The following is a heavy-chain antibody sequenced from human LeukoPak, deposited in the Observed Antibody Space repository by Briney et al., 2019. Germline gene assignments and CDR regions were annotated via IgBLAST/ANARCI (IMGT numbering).Heavy chain of an antibody. J-gene: IGHJ5*02. D-gene: IGHD2-2*01. CDR2: ISGSGGST. CDR1: GFTFSSYA. V-gene: IGHV3-23*01. CDR3: AVVPAAMWNWFDP. Sequence: GGSLRLSCAASGFTFSSYAMGWVRQAPGKGLEWVSAISGSGGSTYYADSVKGRFTISRDNSKNTLYLQMNSLRAEDTAVYYCAVVPAAMWNWFDPWGQGTLVTVSS.